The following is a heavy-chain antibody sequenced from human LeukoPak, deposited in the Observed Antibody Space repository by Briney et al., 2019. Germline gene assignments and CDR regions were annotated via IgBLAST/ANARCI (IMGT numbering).Heavy chain of an antibody. CDR3: ATDLTVRAANYYFDH. D-gene: IGHD1-26*01. V-gene: IGHV3-30-3*01. Sequence: GRSLGLSCAASGFTFSNYPMHWVRQAPGKGLEWVAVISTDGSDKHYADSVKGRFTISRDNSRNTLYLQMDSLRAEDTAVYFCATDLTVRAANYYFDHWGQGTLVTVSS. CDR1: GFTFSNYP. J-gene: IGHJ4*02. CDR2: ISTDGSDK.